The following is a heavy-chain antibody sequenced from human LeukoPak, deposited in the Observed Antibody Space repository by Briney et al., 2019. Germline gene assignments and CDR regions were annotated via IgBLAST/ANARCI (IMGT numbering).Heavy chain of an antibody. CDR2: IKQDGNEK. D-gene: IGHD2-2*01. Sequence: GGSLRLSCAASGFTFSSYWMSWVRQAPGKGLEWVANIKQDGNEKYYVDSVKGRFTISRDNAKNSLYLQTNSLRAEDTAVYYCARDDCSSISCYHNWFDPWGQGTLVTVSS. CDR1: GFTFSSYW. CDR3: ARDDCSSISCYHNWFDP. J-gene: IGHJ5*02. V-gene: IGHV3-7*01.